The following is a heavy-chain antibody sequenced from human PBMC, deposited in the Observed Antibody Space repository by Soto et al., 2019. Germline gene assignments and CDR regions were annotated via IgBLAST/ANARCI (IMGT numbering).Heavy chain of an antibody. V-gene: IGHV4-34*01. D-gene: IGHD2-15*01. J-gene: IGHJ4*02. CDR3: ARGRYCSGGTCYSDY. CDR1: GGSFSGYY. Sequence: SETLSLTCAVYGGSFSGYYWSRVRQPPGKGLEWIGEINHSGSTNYNPSLKSRVTISVDTSKNQFSLKLSSVTAADTAVYYCARGRYCSGGTCYSDYWGQGTLVTVSS. CDR2: INHSGST.